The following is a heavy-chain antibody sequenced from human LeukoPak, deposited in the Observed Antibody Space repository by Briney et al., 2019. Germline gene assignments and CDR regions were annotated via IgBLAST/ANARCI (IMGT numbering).Heavy chain of an antibody. CDR3: ARQTSPPTRRLILAAAAGY. V-gene: IGHV5-51*01. Sequence: GESLKISCKGSGYNFTSYWIGWVRQMPGKGLEWMGIIYSGDSDTRYSPSFQGQVTISADKSISTAYLQWSSLKASDTAMYYCARQTSPPTRRLILAAAAGYWGQGTLVTVSS. D-gene: IGHD6-13*01. J-gene: IGHJ4*02. CDR2: IYSGDSDT. CDR1: GYNFTSYW.